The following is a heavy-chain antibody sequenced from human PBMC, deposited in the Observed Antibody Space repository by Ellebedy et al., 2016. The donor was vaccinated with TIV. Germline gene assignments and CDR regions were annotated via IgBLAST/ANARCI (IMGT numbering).Heavy chain of an antibody. Sequence: GGSLRLXCAASGFTFSSYGMHWVRQAPGKGLEWVANIKQDGSEKHYADSVKGRFTISRDNAKDSLYLQMNSLGAEDTAVYFCARGRYYCSSTSCYAPSWFDPWGQGTLVTVSS. J-gene: IGHJ5*02. D-gene: IGHD2-2*01. CDR3: ARGRYYCSSTSCYAPSWFDP. CDR1: GFTFSSYG. V-gene: IGHV3-7*01. CDR2: IKQDGSEK.